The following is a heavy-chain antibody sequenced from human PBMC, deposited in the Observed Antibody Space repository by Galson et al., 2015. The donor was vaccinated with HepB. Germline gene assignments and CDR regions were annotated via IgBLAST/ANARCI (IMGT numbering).Heavy chain of an antibody. D-gene: IGHD2-2*01. CDR2: MNPNSGNT. V-gene: IGHV1-8*01. Sequence: QSGAEVKKPGASVKVSCKASGSTFTSYDINWVRQATGQGLEWMGWMNPNSGNTGYAQKFQGRVTMTRNTSISTAYMELSSLRSEDTAVYYCARGIVVVPAATSIDAFDIWGQGTMVTVSS. CDR3: ARGIVVVPAATSIDAFDI. J-gene: IGHJ3*02. CDR1: GSTFTSYD.